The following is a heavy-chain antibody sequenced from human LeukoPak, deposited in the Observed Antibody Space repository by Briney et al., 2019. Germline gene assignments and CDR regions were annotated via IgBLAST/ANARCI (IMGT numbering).Heavy chain of an antibody. CDR3: TRDSRTEYSGYDEYFDY. V-gene: IGHV3-53*01. Sequence: GGSLRLSCAASGFTVSSNYMSWVRQAPGKGLEWVSVIYSGGSTYYADSVKGRFTISRDNSKNTLYLQMNSLRAEDTAVYYCTRDSRTEYSGYDEYFDYWGQGTLVTVSS. CDR1: GFTVSSNY. D-gene: IGHD5-12*01. CDR2: IYSGGST. J-gene: IGHJ4*02.